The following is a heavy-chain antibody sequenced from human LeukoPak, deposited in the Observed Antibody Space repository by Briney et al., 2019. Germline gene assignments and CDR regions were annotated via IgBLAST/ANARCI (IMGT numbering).Heavy chain of an antibody. D-gene: IGHD3-10*01. V-gene: IGHV4-34*01. J-gene: IGHJ4*02. CDR2: INHSGST. CDR3: ARLGPNGSGYYFDY. Sequence: PSETLSLTCAVYGGSFSGYYWSWIRQPPGKGLEWIEEINHSGSTNYNPSLQSRVAISVDTSKNQFTLKLSSVTAADTAVYYCARLGPNGSGYYFDYWGQGTVVTVSS. CDR1: GGSFSGYY.